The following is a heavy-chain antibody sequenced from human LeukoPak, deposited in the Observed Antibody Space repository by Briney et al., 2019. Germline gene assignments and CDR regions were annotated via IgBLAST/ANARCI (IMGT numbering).Heavy chain of an antibody. CDR2: ISGSGGST. V-gene: IGHV3-23*01. CDR1: GFTFSSYA. CDR3: ASVDYDFWSGVFDY. Sequence: GSLRLSCAASGFTFSSYAMSWVRQAPGKGLEWVSAISGSGGSTYYTDSVKGRFTISRDNSKNTLYLQMNSLRAEDTAVYYCASVDYDFWSGVFDYWGQGTLVTVSS. J-gene: IGHJ4*02. D-gene: IGHD3-3*01.